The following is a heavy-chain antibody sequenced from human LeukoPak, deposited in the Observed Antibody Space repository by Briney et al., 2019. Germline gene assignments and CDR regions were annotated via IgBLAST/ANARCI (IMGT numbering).Heavy chain of an antibody. J-gene: IGHJ6*03. CDR3: ARDFDRRTRKIGRDSLYYYYYYMDV. CDR1: GFTFSSYE. V-gene: IGHV3-48*03. CDR2: ISSSGSTR. D-gene: IGHD3-9*01. Sequence: GGSLRLSCAASGFTFSSYEMNWVRQAPGKGLERVSYISSSGSTRYYAESVKGRFTISRDNAKISLYLQMNSLRAEDTAVYYCARDFDRRTRKIGRDSLYYYYYYMDVWGKGTTVTVSS.